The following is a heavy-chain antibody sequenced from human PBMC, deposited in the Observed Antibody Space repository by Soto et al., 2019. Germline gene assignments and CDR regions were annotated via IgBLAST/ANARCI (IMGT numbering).Heavy chain of an antibody. Sequence: GGSLRLSCAASGFTFSSYWMSWVRQAPGKGLEWVANIKQDGSEKYYVDSVKGRFTISRDNAKNSLYLQMNSLRAEDTAVYYCARDLDSSGYYSPYYFDYWGQGTLVTVSS. CDR2: IKQDGSEK. V-gene: IGHV3-7*03. CDR3: ARDLDSSGYYSPYYFDY. D-gene: IGHD3-22*01. J-gene: IGHJ4*02. CDR1: GFTFSSYW.